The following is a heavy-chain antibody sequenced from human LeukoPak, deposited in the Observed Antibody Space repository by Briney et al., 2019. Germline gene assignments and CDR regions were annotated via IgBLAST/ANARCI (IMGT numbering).Heavy chain of an antibody. Sequence: PGGSLRLSCAASGFTVSSNYMSWVRQAPGKGLEWVSVIYSGGSTYYADSVKGRFTISRDNSKNTLYLQMNSLRAEDTAVYYCARDRPSHYYGSGSYYNDWFDPWGQGTLVTVSS. CDR3: ARDRPSHYYGSGSYYNDWFDP. CDR1: GFTVSSNY. J-gene: IGHJ5*02. V-gene: IGHV3-66*01. D-gene: IGHD3-10*01. CDR2: IYSGGST.